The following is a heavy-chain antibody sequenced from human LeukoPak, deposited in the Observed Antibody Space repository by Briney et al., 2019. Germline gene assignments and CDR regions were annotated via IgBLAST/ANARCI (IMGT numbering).Heavy chain of an antibody. CDR3: ARGGYCSSTSCYRGRSADS. CDR2: ISSTSSYI. D-gene: IGHD2-2*01. J-gene: IGHJ4*02. Sequence: GGSLRLSCAASGFTFSSYSMNWVRQAPGKGLEWVSSISSTSSYIYYADSVKGRFTISRDNAKNSLYLQMNSLRAEDTAVYYCARGGYCSSTSCYRGRSADSWGQGTLVTVSS. CDR1: GFTFSSYS. V-gene: IGHV3-21*01.